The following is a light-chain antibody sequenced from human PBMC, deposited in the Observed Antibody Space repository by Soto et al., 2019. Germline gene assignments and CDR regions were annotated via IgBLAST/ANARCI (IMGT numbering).Light chain of an antibody. V-gene: IGLV2-14*03. Sequence: QSALTQPASVSGSPGQSITISCTGTSSDVGGYNYVSWYQLRPGKAPKLIISDVSDRPSGVSDRFSGAKSGNTASLTISGLLAGDEGDYYCSSYTGSSTVYVFGSGTKQTVL. CDR2: DVS. CDR1: SSDVGGYNY. CDR3: SSYTGSSTVYV. J-gene: IGLJ1*01.